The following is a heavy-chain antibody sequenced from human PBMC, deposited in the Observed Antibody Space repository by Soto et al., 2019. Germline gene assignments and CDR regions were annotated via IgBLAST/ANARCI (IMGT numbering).Heavy chain of an antibody. V-gene: IGHV1-69*04. D-gene: IGHD2-2*01. Sequence: GASVKVSCKASGGTFSSYSFSWVRQAPGQGLEWMGRVIPILGMANYAQKFQGRVTITAGKSTSTVYMELSSLRSEDTAVYYCARGGAVVVPGAVDRHNWFDPWGQGTLVTVSS. CDR2: VIPILGMA. CDR3: ARGGAVVVPGAVDRHNWFDP. CDR1: GGTFSSYS. J-gene: IGHJ5*02.